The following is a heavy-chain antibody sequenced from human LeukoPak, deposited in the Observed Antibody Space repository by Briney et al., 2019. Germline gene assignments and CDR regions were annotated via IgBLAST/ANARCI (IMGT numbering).Heavy chain of an antibody. CDR2: IWSDGRIE. V-gene: IGHV3-33*01. D-gene: IGHD6-13*01. CDR1: GFTFNNYD. CDR3: ARDPGTATRGFHMDV. J-gene: IGHJ6*03. Sequence: GGSLRLSCAASGFTFNNYDMHWVRQAPGKGLEWLSLIWSDGRIEQYAASVKGRITISRDNSKNTVYLQMNSLRGEDTAVYYCARDPGTATRGFHMDVWGKGTRITVSS.